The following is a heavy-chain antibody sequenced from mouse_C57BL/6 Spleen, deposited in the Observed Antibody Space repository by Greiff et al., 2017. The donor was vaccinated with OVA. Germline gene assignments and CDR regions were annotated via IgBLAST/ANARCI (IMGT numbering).Heavy chain of an antibody. CDR3: ATGDYYGRGFAY. J-gene: IGHJ3*01. CDR2: FHPYNDDT. Sequence: VKLQQSGAELVKPGASVKMSCKASGYTFTTYPIEWMKQNHGKSLEWIGNFHPYNDDTKYNEKFEGKATLTVEKSSSTVYLELSRLTSDDSAVYYCATGDYYGRGFAYWGQGTLVTVSA. D-gene: IGHD1-1*01. V-gene: IGHV1-47*01. CDR1: GYTFTTYP.